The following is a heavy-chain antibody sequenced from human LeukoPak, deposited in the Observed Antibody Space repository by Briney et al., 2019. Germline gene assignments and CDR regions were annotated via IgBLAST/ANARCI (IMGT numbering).Heavy chain of an antibody. CDR3: ARARTMITFGGVRHAFDI. D-gene: IGHD3-16*01. V-gene: IGHV1-69*04. CDR2: IIPLLGVT. CDR1: GGTFSSYA. Sequence: GASVKVSCKAPGGTFSSYAFNWVRQAPGQGLEWVGRIIPLLGVTNHAQKLQGRVTVTADPATNTAYMELSSLIPDDTAVYYCARARTMITFGGVRHAFDIWGQGTLVTVSS. J-gene: IGHJ3*02.